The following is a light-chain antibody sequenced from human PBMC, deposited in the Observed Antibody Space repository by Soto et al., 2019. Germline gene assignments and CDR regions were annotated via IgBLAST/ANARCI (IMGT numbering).Light chain of an antibody. Sequence: QTVVTQPPSASGTPGQRVTISCSGSSSNIGSNYVYWYQQVPGTAPRLLMYRASQRPSGVPDRFSGSKSGTSASLAISGLRPEDEADYYCAAWDDTLKGLVFGGGTQLTVL. J-gene: IGLJ7*01. CDR3: AAWDDTLKGLV. V-gene: IGLV1-47*01. CDR2: RAS. CDR1: SSNIGSNY.